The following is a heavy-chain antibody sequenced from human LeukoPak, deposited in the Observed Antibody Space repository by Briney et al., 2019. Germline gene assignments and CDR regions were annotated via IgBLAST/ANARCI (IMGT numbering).Heavy chain of an antibody. CDR3: EKSPKVGPTSSFDY. CDR1: GFTFSNYA. CDR2: ISGSGGST. Sequence: GGSLRLSCAASGFTFSNYAMSWVRQAPGKGLEWVSAISGSGGSTYYVDSVKGRFTISRDNSKNSLDLQMNSLRAEDTAVYYCEKSPKVGPTSSFDYGGQGTLVTVSS. V-gene: IGHV3-23*01. D-gene: IGHD1-26*01. J-gene: IGHJ4*02.